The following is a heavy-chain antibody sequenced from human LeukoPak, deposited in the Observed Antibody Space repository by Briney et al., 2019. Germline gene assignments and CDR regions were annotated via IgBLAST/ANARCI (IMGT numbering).Heavy chain of an antibody. CDR1: GCSFTSYW. Sequence: GESLKISCKGSGCSFTSYWIGWVRQMPGKGLEWMGIIYPGDSDTRYSPSFQGQVTISADKSIGTAYLQWSSLKASDTAMYYCVRRPPGVYDTTQNWFDPWGQGTLVTVSS. J-gene: IGHJ5*02. D-gene: IGHD3-22*01. CDR2: IYPGDSDT. V-gene: IGHV5-51*01. CDR3: VRRPPGVYDTTQNWFDP.